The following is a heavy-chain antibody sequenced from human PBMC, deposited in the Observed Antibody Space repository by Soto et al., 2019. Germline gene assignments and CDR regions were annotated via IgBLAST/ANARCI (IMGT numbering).Heavy chain of an antibody. J-gene: IGHJ4*02. CDR3: TADPFTNTLGIGY. D-gene: IGHD2-8*01. V-gene: IGHV3-15*07. Sequence: GGSLRLSCAASGFTFSNAWMNWVRQAPGKGLEWVCLIKTKAYGGTTDYAAPVKGRFTISRDDSKDTLYLQMNSLKTEDTAVYYCTADPFTNTLGIGYWGQGTLVTVSS. CDR1: GFTFSNAW. CDR2: IKTKAYGGTT.